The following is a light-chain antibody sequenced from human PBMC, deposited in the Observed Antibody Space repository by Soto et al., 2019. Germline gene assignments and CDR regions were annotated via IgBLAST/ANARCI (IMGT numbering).Light chain of an antibody. CDR3: QQYGSSPLYT. CDR2: GAS. CDR1: QSVSSSY. J-gene: IGKJ2*01. Sequence: EIVLTQSPGTLSLSPGERATLSCRASQSVSSSYLAWDQQKPGQAPRLLIYGASNRATGIPDRFSGSESGTDFTLTISRLEPEDSAVYYCQQYGSSPLYTFGQGTKLEIK. V-gene: IGKV3-20*01.